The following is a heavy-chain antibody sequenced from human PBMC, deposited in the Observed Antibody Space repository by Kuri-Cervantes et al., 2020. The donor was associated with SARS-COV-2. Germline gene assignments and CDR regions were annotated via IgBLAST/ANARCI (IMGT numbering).Heavy chain of an antibody. CDR1: EFNFRYYG. CDR3: ARAVSGGNSHYDF. Sequence: GESLKISCVASEFNFRYYGMYWVRQAPGKGLEWVAHISYDGRDIHFRESVKGRFTVSRDNSKNTLYLQMNSLRAEDTAVYYCARAVSGGNSHYDFWGQGALVTVSS. D-gene: IGHD4-23*01. J-gene: IGHJ4*02. CDR2: ISYDGRDI. V-gene: IGHV3-33*05.